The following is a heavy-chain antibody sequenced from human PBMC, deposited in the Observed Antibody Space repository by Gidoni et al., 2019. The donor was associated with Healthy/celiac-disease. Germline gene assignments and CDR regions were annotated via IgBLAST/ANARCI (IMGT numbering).Heavy chain of an antibody. CDR2: IKQDGSEK. D-gene: IGHD2-15*01. CDR1: GFTFSSYW. V-gene: IGHV3-7*01. CDR3: ARVGTYCSGGSCYPDDAFDI. J-gene: IGHJ3*02. Sequence: EVQLVESGGGLVQPGGFLRPSCAASGFTFSSYWMSWVRQAPGKGLEWVANIKQDGSEKYYVDSVKGRFTISRDNAKNSLYLQMNSLRAEDTAVYYCARVGTYCSGGSCYPDDAFDIWGQGTMVTVSS.